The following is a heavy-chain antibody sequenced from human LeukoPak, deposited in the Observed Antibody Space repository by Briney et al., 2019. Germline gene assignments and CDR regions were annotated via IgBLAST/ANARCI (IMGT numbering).Heavy chain of an antibody. CDR3: ARVSISLFGVVTAHFDS. V-gene: IGHV4-34*01. D-gene: IGHD3-3*01. J-gene: IGHJ4*02. CDR1: GGSFSGSY. Sequence: PSETLSLTCGVSGGSFSGSYWGWIRQPPGQGLEWIGEINLSGSTNYNSSLTSRVTISLDTSKNQFSLNLRSVTTADTAVYYCARVSISLFGVVTAHFDSWGQGTLVAVSS. CDR2: INLSGST.